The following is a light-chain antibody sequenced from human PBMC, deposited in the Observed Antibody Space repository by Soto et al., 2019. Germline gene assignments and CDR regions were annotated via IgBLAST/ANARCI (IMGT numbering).Light chain of an antibody. Sequence: AIRMTQSPSSFSASTGDRVTITCRASQGISSYLAWYQQKPGKAPKLLIYAASTLQSGVPSRFSGSGSGTDFYRTISCLQSEDFATNYCQQYYSYPWTFGQGTKVAIQ. V-gene: IGKV1-8*01. CDR3: QQYYSYPWT. J-gene: IGKJ1*01. CDR2: AAS. CDR1: QGISSY.